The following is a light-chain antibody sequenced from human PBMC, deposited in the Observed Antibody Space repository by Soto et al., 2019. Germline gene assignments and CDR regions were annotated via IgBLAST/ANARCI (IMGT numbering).Light chain of an antibody. CDR3: QQYGSLPRT. J-gene: IGKJ1*01. CDR1: QSVSSSN. Sequence: EIVLTQSPGTLSLAPGERVTRSFRASQSVSSSNLAWYQQKLGQAPRLLIYGASSRATGIPDRFSGSGSGTDFTLTISRLEPEDFAVYYCQQYGSLPRTFGQGTKVDIK. CDR2: GAS. V-gene: IGKV3-20*01.